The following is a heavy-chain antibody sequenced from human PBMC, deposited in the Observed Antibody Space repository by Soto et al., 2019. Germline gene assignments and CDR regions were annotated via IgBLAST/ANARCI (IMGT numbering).Heavy chain of an antibody. CDR1: GGSVSSGSYY. J-gene: IGHJ4*02. CDR2: IYYSGST. V-gene: IGHV4-61*01. D-gene: IGHD2-21*02. CDR3: ARVIVVVTAIREYYFDY. Sequence: SETLSLTCTVSGGSVSSGSYYWSWIRQPPGKGLEWIGYIYYSGSTNYNPSLKSRVTISVDTSKNQFSLKLSAVTAADTAVYYCARVIVVVTAIREYYFDYWGKGTLVTVSS.